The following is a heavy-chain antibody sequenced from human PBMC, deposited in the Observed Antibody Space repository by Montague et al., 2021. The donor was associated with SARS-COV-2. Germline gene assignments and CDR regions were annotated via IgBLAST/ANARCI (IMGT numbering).Heavy chain of an antibody. CDR1: GGSTSNYY. Sequence: SETLSLTCAVSGGSTSNYYWTWIRQSPGKGLQWIGYIFYTGSTKSNPSLKSRVSMSLDTSKNHFSLRLSPVTAADTAVYYCAREDRIELWQTNWYFGLWGRGTLVTVSS. V-gene: IGHV4-59*01. CDR2: IFYTGST. CDR3: AREDRIELWQTNWYFGL. J-gene: IGHJ2*01. D-gene: IGHD5-18*01.